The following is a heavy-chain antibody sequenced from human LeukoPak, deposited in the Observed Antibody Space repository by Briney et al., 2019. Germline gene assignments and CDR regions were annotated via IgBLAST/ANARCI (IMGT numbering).Heavy chain of an antibody. CDR3: AREDTAMVSDY. CDR1: GGSISSYY. D-gene: IGHD5-18*01. V-gene: IGHV4-59*12. J-gene: IGHJ4*02. Sequence: PSETLSLTCTVSGGSISSYYWSWIRQPPGKGLEWIGYIYYSGSTNYNPSLKSRVTISVDTSKNQFSLKLSSVTAADTAVYYRAREDTAMVSDYWGQGTLVTVSS. CDR2: IYYSGST.